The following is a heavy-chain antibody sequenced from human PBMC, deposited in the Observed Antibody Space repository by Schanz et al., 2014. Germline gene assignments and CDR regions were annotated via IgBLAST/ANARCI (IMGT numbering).Heavy chain of an antibody. CDR1: GFTFSNYG. CDR3: AKDLNRVATAPQS. CDR2: IRYDGNNK. J-gene: IGHJ5*02. D-gene: IGHD5-12*01. Sequence: VLLVDSGGGLVQPGGSLRLSCAASGFTFSNYGMHWVRQAPGKGLEWVAFIRYDGNNKYYADSVKGRFTISRDNSKNTLYLQMNSLRDEDTALYYCAKDLNRVATAPQSWGQGTLVTVSS. V-gene: IGHV3-30*02.